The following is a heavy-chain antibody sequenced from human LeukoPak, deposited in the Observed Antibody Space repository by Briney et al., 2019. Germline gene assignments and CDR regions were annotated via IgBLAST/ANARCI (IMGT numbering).Heavy chain of an antibody. CDR2: VRFDGNEK. V-gene: IGHV3-30*02. J-gene: IGHJ6*03. CDR1: EFTFSSHA. CDR3: AKDGIAAAGTYYYYYYMDV. D-gene: IGHD6-13*01. Sequence: GGSLRLSCAASEFTFSSHAMSWVRQAPGKGLEWVGFVRFDGNEKYYADSVKGRFTISRDTSRNTLYLQMNSLRAEDTAVYYCAKDGIAAAGTYYYYYYMDVWGKGTTVTISS.